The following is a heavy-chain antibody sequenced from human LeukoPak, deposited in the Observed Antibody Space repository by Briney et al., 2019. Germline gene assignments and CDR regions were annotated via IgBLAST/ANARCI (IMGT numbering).Heavy chain of an antibody. CDR1: GYTFTASY. V-gene: IGHV1-2*06. J-gene: IGHJ3*02. CDR2: INPNNGDT. Sequence: ASVKVSCKASGYTFTASYMYWVRQAPGQGLEWMGRINPNNGDTNYAQKFQGRVTMTRDTSISTAYMELSSLRVDDTAVYYCARGYTSGLYGAFDSFDMWGQGAMVIVSS. D-gene: IGHD6-19*01. CDR3: ARGYTSGLYGAFDSFDM.